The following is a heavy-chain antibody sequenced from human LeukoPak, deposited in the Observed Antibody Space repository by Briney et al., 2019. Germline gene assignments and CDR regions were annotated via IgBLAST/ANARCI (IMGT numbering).Heavy chain of an antibody. D-gene: IGHD2-15*01. CDR3: AKGLAGSAAAQDALDY. CDR2: ISSSSSYI. Sequence: GGSLRLSCAASGFIFSSYGMNWVRQAPGKGLEWVSSISSSSSYIYYADSVKGRFTISRDNAKNSLYLQMNSLRAEDTAVYYCAKGLAGSAAAQDALDYWGQGTLVTVSS. J-gene: IGHJ4*02. V-gene: IGHV3-21*01. CDR1: GFIFSSYG.